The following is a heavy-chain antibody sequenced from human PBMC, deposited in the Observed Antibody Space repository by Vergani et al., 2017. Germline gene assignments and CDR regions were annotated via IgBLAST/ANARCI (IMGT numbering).Heavy chain of an antibody. CDR1: GFTFSSYW. CDR2: IKQDGSEK. D-gene: IGHD3-22*01. CDR3: ASESSGYYYYFDY. J-gene: IGHJ4*02. Sequence: EVQLVESGGGLVQPGGSLRLSCAASGFTFSSYWMSWVRQAPGKGLEWVANIKQDGSEKYYVDSVKGRFTISRDNAKNSLYLQMNSLRAEDTAVYYCASESSGYYYYFDYWGQGTLVTVSS. V-gene: IGHV3-7*03.